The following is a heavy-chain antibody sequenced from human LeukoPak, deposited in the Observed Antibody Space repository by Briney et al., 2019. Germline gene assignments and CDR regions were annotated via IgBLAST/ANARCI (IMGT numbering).Heavy chain of an antibody. V-gene: IGHV3-48*03. D-gene: IGHD2-2*01. CDR1: GCPFCSYV. CDR3: ARGQRPQYTSTWDNWFDP. CDR2: SSSSGNKI. J-gene: IGHJ5*02. Sequence: GGALRLSCAASGCPFCSYVMESVRRAPAKMLRWDSYSSSSGNKIYYAATVKGRFTISRDNAKNSLYLQIDSLRAEDTAVYYCARGQRPQYTSTWDNWFDPWGQGTQVTVSS.